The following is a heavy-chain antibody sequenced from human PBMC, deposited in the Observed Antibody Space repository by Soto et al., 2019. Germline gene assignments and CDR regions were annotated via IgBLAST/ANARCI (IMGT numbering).Heavy chain of an antibody. J-gene: IGHJ4*02. CDR2: IYHSGNT. CDR1: GGSISSGGYS. CDR3: SRFNQLLEWSLDY. D-gene: IGHD2-2*01. Sequence: PSETLSLTCAVSGGSISSGGYSWNWIRQPPGKGLEWIGHIYHSGNTYYNPSLKSRVTISVDKSKNQFSLKLNSVTAADTAVYYCSRFNQLLEWSLDYWGQGTLVTVSS. V-gene: IGHV4-30-2*01.